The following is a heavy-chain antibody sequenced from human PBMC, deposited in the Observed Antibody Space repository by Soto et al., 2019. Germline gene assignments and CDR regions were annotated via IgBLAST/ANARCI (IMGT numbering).Heavy chain of an antibody. V-gene: IGHV4-4*07. J-gene: IGHJ5*02. CDR2: IYTSGST. CDR3: ARDRSSGWYNWFDP. D-gene: IGHD6-19*01. Sequence: PSETLSLPCPVSGCSISSYYWSWIRQPAGKGLEWIGRIYTSGSTNYNPSLKSRVTMSVDTSKNQFSLKLSPVTAADTAVHYCARDRSSGWYNWFDPWGQGTLVTVSS. CDR1: GCSISSYY.